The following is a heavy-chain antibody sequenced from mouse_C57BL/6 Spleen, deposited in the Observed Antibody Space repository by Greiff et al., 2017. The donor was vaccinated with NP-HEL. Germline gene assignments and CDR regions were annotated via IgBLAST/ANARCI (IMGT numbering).Heavy chain of an antibody. Sequence: QVQLQQPGAELVRPGSSVKLSCKASGYTFTSYWMHWVKQRPIQGLEWIGNIDPSDSETHYNQKFKDKATLTVDKSSSTAYMQLSSLTSEDSAVYYCARWGGYDGYWYFDVWGTGTTVTVSS. V-gene: IGHV1-52*01. J-gene: IGHJ1*03. CDR2: IDPSDSET. CDR3: ARWGGYDGYWYFDV. CDR1: GYTFTSYW. D-gene: IGHD2-2*01.